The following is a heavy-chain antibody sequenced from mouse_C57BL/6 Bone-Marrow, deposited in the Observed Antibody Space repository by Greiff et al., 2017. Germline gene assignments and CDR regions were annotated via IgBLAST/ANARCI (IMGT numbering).Heavy chain of an antibody. CDR1: GYSFTDYN. V-gene: IGHV1-39*01. Sequence: EVKLMESGPELVKPGASVKISCKASGYSFTDYNMNWVKQSNGKSLEWIGVINPNYGTTSYNQKFKSKATLTVDKSSSTAYMQLSSLTSEDSAVYYCARSLWWVDYWGQGTTLTVSS. J-gene: IGHJ2*01. D-gene: IGHD1-1*02. CDR3: ARSLWWVDY. CDR2: INPNYGTT.